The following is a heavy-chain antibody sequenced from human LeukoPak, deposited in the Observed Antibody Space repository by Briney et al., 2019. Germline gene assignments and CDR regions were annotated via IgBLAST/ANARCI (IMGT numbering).Heavy chain of an antibody. CDR3: ARVLHSGYGTYYFDY. J-gene: IGHJ4*02. D-gene: IGHD5-12*01. V-gene: IGHV4-38-2*01. CDR2: IYHSGST. CDR1: GYSISSGYY. Sequence: SETLSLTCAVSGYSISSGYYWGWIRQPPGKGLEWIGSIYHSGSTYYNPSLKSRVTISVDTSKNQFSLKLSSVTAADTAVYYCARVLHSGYGTYYFDYSGQGTLVTVSS.